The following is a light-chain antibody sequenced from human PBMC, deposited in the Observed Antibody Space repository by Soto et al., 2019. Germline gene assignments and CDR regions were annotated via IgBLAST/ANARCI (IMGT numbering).Light chain of an antibody. J-gene: IGKJ1*01. CDR2: AAS. V-gene: IGKV1-39*01. CDR3: QQSYSTPPT. CDR1: QSISSY. Sequence: DIQMTQSPSSLSASVGDRVTITCRASQSISSYLNWYQQKPGKAPKLLIYAASSLQSGVPSRFNGSGTGTDLTLTIRSLQPEDFATYYCQQSYSTPPTFDQGTKVEIK.